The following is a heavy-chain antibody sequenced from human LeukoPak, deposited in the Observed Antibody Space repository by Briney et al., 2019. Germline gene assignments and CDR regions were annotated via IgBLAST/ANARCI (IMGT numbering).Heavy chain of an antibody. CDR3: ARGSQVDDFWSGYRAPLDY. Sequence: SETLSLTCTVSAGSLSSSGYYWSWIRQPPGKGLEWIGTIYYSGSAYYNPSLKTQVTISVDTSKNQFSLKLSSVTAADTAVYFCARGSQVDDFWSGYRAPLDYWGQGTLVTVSS. CDR1: AGSLSSSGYY. CDR2: IYYSGSA. J-gene: IGHJ4*02. V-gene: IGHV4-39*01. D-gene: IGHD3-3*01.